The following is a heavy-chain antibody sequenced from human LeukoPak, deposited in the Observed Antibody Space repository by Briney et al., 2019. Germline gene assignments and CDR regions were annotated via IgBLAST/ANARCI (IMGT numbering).Heavy chain of an antibody. CDR3: ARDSSPLRYFDWLSSRGDAFDI. Sequence: SETLSLTCTVSGGSISSGSYYWSWIRQPAGKGLEWIGRIYTSGSTNYNPSLKSRVTISVDTSKNQFSLKLSSVTAADTAVYYCARDSSPLRYFDWLSSRGDAFDIWGQGTTVTVSS. V-gene: IGHV4-61*02. D-gene: IGHD3-9*01. J-gene: IGHJ3*02. CDR1: GGSISSGSYY. CDR2: IYTSGST.